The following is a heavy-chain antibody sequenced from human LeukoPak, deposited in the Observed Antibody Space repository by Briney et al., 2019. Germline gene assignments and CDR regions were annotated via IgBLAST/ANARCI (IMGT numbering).Heavy chain of an antibody. CDR3: AREYYEGSLWFDP. J-gene: IGHJ5*02. CDR2: INPNSGGT. CDR1: GYTFTGYY. V-gene: IGHV1-2*02. Sequence: ASVKVSCKASGYTFTGYYMHWVRQAPGQGLEWMGLINPNSGGTNYAQKFQGRVTMNRDTSISTAYMELRRLRSDDTAVYYCAREYYEGSLWFDPWGQGTLVTVSS. D-gene: IGHD3-22*01.